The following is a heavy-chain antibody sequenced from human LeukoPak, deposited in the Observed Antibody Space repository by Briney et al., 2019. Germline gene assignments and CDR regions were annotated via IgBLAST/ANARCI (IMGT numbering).Heavy chain of an antibody. D-gene: IGHD3-22*01. CDR2: ISSSGSTI. CDR3: ARDYNYYDSSGYATFDY. V-gene: IGHV3-11*04. Sequence: GGSLRLSCAASGFTFSDYYMSWIRQAPGKGLEWDSYISSSGSTIYYADSVKGRFTISRDNAKNSLYLQMNSLRAEDTAVYYCARDYNYYDSSGYATFDYWGQGTLVTVSS. J-gene: IGHJ4*02. CDR1: GFTFSDYY.